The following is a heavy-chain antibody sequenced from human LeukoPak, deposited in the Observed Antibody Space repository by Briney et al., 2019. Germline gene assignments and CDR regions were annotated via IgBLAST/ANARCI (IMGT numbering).Heavy chain of an antibody. J-gene: IGHJ4*02. CDR2: INSDGSST. D-gene: IGHD6-6*01. CDR1: GFTFSSYW. V-gene: IGHV3-74*01. Sequence: GGSLRLSCAASGFTFSSYWMHWVRQAPGKGLVWVSRINSDGSSTTYADSVKGRFTISRDNAKNTLYLQMNGLRAEGTAVYYCARGGVYSTSAVDYWGQGTLVTVSS. CDR3: ARGGVYSTSAVDY.